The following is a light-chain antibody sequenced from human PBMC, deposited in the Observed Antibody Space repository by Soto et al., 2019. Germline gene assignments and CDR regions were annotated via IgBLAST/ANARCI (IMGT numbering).Light chain of an antibody. V-gene: IGKV3-15*01. CDR1: HTVDSN. CDR2: GAS. CDR3: QQYNNWWT. J-gene: IGKJ1*01. Sequence: DIVLTQSPGTLSLSPGERATLSCRASHTVDSNFLAWYQQKPGQAPRLLIYGASTRATGIPARFSGSGSGTEFTLTISSLQSEDFAVYYCQQYNNWWTFGQGTKVDIK.